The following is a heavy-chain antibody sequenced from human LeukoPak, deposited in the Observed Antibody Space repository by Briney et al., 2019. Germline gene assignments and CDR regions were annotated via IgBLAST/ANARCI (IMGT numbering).Heavy chain of an antibody. D-gene: IGHD2-8*02. CDR3: AKGSCTGGVCYGSGAFDI. V-gene: IGHV3-23*01. CDR1: GFTFSSYA. J-gene: IGHJ3*02. Sequence: GGSLRLSCAASGFTFSSYAMSWVRQAPGKGLEWVSAISGSGGSTYYADSVKGRFTISRDNSKNTLYLQMNSLRAEDTAVYYCAKGSCTGGVCYGSGAFDIWGQGTMVTVSS. CDR2: ISGSGGST.